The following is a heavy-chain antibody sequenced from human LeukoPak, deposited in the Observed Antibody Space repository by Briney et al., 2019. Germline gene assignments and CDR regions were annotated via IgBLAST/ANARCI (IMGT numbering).Heavy chain of an antibody. D-gene: IGHD6-6*01. J-gene: IGHJ4*02. Sequence: TGGSLRLSCAASGFTVSSNYMSWVRQALGKGLEWVSVIYSGGSTYYADSVKGRFTISRDNSKNTLYLQMNSLRAEDTAVYYCATGSHGELVLDYWGQGTLVTVSS. CDR1: GFTVSSNY. CDR3: ATGSHGELVLDY. V-gene: IGHV3-53*01. CDR2: IYSGGST.